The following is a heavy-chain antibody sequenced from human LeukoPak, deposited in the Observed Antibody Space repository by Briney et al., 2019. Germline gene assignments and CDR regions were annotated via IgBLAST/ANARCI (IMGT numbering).Heavy chain of an antibody. CDR2: IYYSGTT. D-gene: IGHD1-26*01. V-gene: IGHV4-59*08. CDR1: GGSISSYY. Sequence: IPSETLSLTCTVSGGSISSYYWSWIRQPPGKGLEWIGYIYYSGTTKYNPSLKSRVTISVDTSKNQFSLKLSSVTAADTAVYYCARHGGSHFLYWGQGILVTVSS. J-gene: IGHJ4*02. CDR3: ARHGGSHFLY.